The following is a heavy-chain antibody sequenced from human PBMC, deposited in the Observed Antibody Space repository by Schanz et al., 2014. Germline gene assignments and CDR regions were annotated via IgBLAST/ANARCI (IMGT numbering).Heavy chain of an antibody. Sequence: EVQLLESGGGLVQPGGSLRLSCAASGFTFSIYGMSWVRQAPGKGLEWVSYISSSSSTIYYADSVKGRFTISRNNAKNSLYLQMNSLRAEDTGVYYCARGREVVAKSFDVWGQGTMVTVSS. J-gene: IGHJ3*01. CDR1: GFTFSIYG. V-gene: IGHV3-48*01. CDR2: ISSSSSTI. D-gene: IGHD3-22*01. CDR3: ARGREVVAKSFDV.